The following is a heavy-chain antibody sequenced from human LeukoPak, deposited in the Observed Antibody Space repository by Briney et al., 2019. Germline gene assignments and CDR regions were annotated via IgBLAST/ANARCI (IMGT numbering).Heavy chain of an antibody. CDR2: IWYDGSSK. Sequence: GRSLRLSCAASGFPFSSYGMHWLRQAPGKGLEWVTVIWYDGSSKYYADSVKGRFTISRDNSKNTLYLQMNSLRAEDRAVYYCAKDPSGRWSGRYVDYWGQGTLVTVSS. CDR3: AKDPSGRWSGRYVDY. J-gene: IGHJ4*02. V-gene: IGHV3-33*06. D-gene: IGHD1-26*01. CDR1: GFPFSSYG.